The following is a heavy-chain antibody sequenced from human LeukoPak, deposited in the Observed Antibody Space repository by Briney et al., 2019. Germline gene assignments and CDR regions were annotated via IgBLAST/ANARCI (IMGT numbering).Heavy chain of an antibody. D-gene: IGHD3-22*01. Sequence: PEGSLRLSCAASGFTFSSYSMNWVRQAPGKGLEWDSSISSSSSYIYYADSVKGRFTISRDNAKNSLYLQMNSLRAEDTAVYYCARDGGLITMIVVVINAFDIWGQGNPGHRLL. V-gene: IGHV3-21*01. CDR3: ARDGGLITMIVVVINAFDI. CDR2: ISSSSSYI. CDR1: GFTFSSYS. J-gene: IGHJ3*02.